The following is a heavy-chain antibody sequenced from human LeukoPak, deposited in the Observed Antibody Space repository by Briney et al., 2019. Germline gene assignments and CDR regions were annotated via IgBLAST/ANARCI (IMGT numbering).Heavy chain of an antibody. V-gene: IGHV3-23*01. CDR1: GFAFSNYA. Sequence: GGSLKLSCAASGFAFSNYAMSWVRQAPGKGLEWVSSLSGGGDSRYYADSVMGRFTISRDNSKNTLYLQMNSLRAEDTAVYYCAKAVRSMVTGGGYFDSWGQGTLVTVSS. CDR3: AKAVRSMVTGGGYFDS. D-gene: IGHD3-10*01. CDR2: LSGGGDSR. J-gene: IGHJ4*02.